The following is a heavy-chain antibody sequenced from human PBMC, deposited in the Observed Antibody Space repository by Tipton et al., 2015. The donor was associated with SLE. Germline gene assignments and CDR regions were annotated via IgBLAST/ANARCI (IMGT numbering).Heavy chain of an antibody. CDR1: GGSFSGYY. J-gene: IGHJ6*03. D-gene: IGHD1-26*01. CDR2: INHSGST. CDR3: ARCSRKRLGLYYYYMDV. Sequence: TLSLTCAVYGGSFSGYYWSWIRQPPGKGLEWIGEINHSGSTNYNPSLKSRVTISVDTSKNQFSLKLSSVTAADTAVYYCARCSRKRLGLYYYYMDVWGKGTTVTVSS. V-gene: IGHV4-34*01.